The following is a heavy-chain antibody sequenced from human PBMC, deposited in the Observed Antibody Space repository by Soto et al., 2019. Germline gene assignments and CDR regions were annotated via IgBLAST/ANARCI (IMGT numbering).Heavy chain of an antibody. CDR3: ARDRPPYFSDREFYYYYGMDV. D-gene: IGHD3-3*01. V-gene: IGHV1-18*01. CDR1: GGTFSSYA. CDR2: ISALTGNN. Sequence: GASVKVSCKASGGTFSSYAISWVRHAPGQGLAWMGWISALTGNNNYAKQLQGRVNMTTDTSTRTAYMELRIRRSDDTAVYYWARDRPPYFSDREFYYYYGMDVWGQGATVTVSS. J-gene: IGHJ6*02.